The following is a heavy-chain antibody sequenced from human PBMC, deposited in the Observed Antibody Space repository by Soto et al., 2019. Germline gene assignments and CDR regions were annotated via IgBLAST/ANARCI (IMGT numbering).Heavy chain of an antibody. J-gene: IGHJ6*02. CDR3: ARSGITGTTMDYYYYGMDV. CDR2: IYYSGST. V-gene: IGHV4-39*01. Sequence: QLQLQESGPGLVKPSETLSLTCTVSGGSISSSSYYWGWIRQPPGKGLEWIGSIYYSGSTYYNPALKGRVTISVDTSKNQFYLKMSSVTAADTAVYYCARSGITGTTMDYYYYGMDVWGQGTTVTVSS. CDR1: GGSISSSSYY. D-gene: IGHD1-20*01.